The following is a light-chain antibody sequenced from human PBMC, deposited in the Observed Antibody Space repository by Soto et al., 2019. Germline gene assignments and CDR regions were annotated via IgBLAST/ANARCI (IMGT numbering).Light chain of an antibody. J-gene: IGKJ2*01. V-gene: IGKV3-15*01. CDR2: GAS. CDR3: QQYKNWPPQT. CDR1: QSISSN. Sequence: EIVMTQSPGTLSVSPGERATLSCRASQSISSNLAWYQQKPGQAPRLLIYGASNRAPGIPARFSGSGSGTEFTHTISSLQPEDFALYYCQQYKNWPPQTFGHGTKVDIK.